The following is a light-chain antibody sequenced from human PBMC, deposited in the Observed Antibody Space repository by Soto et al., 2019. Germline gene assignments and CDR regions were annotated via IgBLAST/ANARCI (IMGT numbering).Light chain of an antibody. V-gene: IGKV3-20*01. CDR1: QSLNSNF. CDR2: AAS. CDR3: QQYDTSPPRYT. J-gene: IGKJ2*01. Sequence: EIVLTQSPGTLSLSPGESATLSCRASQSLNSNFLAWYQQNPGQAPRLLVYAASSRATGIPDRFSGSASGTVFTLTIIRLEPEDFAVSYCQQYDTSPPRYTFGQGTKLEIK.